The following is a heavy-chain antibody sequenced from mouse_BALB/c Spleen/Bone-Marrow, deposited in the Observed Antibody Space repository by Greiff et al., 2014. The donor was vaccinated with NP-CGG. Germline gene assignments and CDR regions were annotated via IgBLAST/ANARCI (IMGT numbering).Heavy chain of an antibody. J-gene: IGHJ1*01. D-gene: IGHD2-4*01. CDR1: GYSFTGYF. CDR3: GGVYYDYHVYLDV. Sequence: VQLQQSGPELLKPGASVKISCKASGYSFTGYFMNWVKQSHGKSLEWIGRINPYTGDTFYNQKFKGKATLTVDKSSSTAHMELLSLTSEDSAVYYCGGVYYDYHVYLDVWRAGTTVTVSS. V-gene: IGHV1-37*01. CDR2: INPYTGDT.